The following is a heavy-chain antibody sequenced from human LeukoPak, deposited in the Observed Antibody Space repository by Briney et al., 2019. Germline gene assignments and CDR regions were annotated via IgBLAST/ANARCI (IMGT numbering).Heavy chain of an antibody. CDR3: LAQYYFDY. CDR1: GFTLSDAY. V-gene: IGHV3-15*01. D-gene: IGHD2/OR15-2a*01. J-gene: IGHJ4*02. Sequence: GGSLRLSCAASGFTLSDAYMTWVRQTPGKGLEWVGRITSKGDGGTTHYAAPVKGGFIISRDDSKGILYLQLNGLRTDDTAVYYCLAQYYFDYWGRGTLVTVSS. CDR2: ITSKGDGGTT.